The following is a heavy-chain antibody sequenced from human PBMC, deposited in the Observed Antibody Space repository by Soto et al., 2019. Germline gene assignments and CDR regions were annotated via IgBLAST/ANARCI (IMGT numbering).Heavy chain of an antibody. Sequence: QVQLVESGGGVVQPGRSLRLSCAASGFTFSSYAMHWVRQAPGKVLEWVAVISYDGSNKYYADSVKGRFTISRDNSKNTLYLQMNSLRAEDTAVYYCARDRLAATNWFDPWGQGTLVTVSS. CDR2: ISYDGSNK. J-gene: IGHJ5*02. D-gene: IGHD6-13*01. CDR1: GFTFSSYA. V-gene: IGHV3-30-3*01. CDR3: ARDRLAATNWFDP.